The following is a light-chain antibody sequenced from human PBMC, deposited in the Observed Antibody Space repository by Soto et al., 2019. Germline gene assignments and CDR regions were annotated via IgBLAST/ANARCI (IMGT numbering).Light chain of an antibody. CDR3: QQYHNYAYT. V-gene: IGKV1-5*03. CDR1: QTISSW. Sequence: DIQMTQSPSTLSGSVGDRVTITCRASQTISSWLSLYQHKPGKAPKLLIYKASTLKSGVPSRFSGSGSGTEFTLTISSLRPDDFATYYCQQYHNYAYTFGQGTKVDIK. J-gene: IGKJ1*01. CDR2: KAS.